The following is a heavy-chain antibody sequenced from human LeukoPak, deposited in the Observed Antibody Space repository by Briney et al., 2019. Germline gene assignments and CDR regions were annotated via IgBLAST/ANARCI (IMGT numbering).Heavy chain of an antibody. Sequence: PSETLSLTCTVSGGSISSYYWSWIRQPPGKGRGWVGYIFYSGTPNTNPSLKCRVSISVDTSKNQFSLNLSSVPAADTAVYYCAREGRGAAAGMDYWGQGSLVTVPS. V-gene: IGHV4-59*01. CDR2: IFYSGTP. CDR3: AREGRGAAAGMDY. D-gene: IGHD6-13*01. CDR1: GGSISSYY. J-gene: IGHJ4*02.